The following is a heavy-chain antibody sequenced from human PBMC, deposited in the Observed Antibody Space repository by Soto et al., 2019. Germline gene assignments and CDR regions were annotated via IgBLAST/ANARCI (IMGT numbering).Heavy chain of an antibody. CDR2: IYYSGST. V-gene: IGHV4-61*01. CDR3: ARDLPLRDDLPYGGYYGMDV. D-gene: IGHD2-21*01. J-gene: IGHJ6*02. Sequence: SETLSLTCTVSGGSVSSGSYYWSWIRQPPGKGLEWIGYIYYSGSTNYNPSLKSRVTISVDTSKNQFSLKLSSVTAADTAVYYCARDLPLRDDLPYGGYYGMDVWGQGTTVTVSS. CDR1: GGSVSSGSYY.